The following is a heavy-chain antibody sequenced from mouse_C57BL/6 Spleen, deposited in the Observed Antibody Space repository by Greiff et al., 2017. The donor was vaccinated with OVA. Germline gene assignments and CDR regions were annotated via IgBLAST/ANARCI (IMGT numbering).Heavy chain of an antibody. CDR1: GYTFTSYW. CDR2: IDPSVSYT. J-gene: IGHJ2*01. CDR3: ARGDYGSSYVDY. Sequence: VQLQQPGAELVMPGASVKLSCKASGYTFTSYWMHWVKQRPGQGLEWIGEIDPSVSYTNYNQKFKGKSTLTVDKSSSTAYMQLSSLTSEDSAVYYCARGDYGSSYVDYWGQGTTLTVSS. D-gene: IGHD1-1*01. V-gene: IGHV1-69*01.